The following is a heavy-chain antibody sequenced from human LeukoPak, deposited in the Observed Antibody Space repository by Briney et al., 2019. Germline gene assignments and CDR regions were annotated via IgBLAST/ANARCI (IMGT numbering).Heavy chain of an antibody. V-gene: IGHV3-30*02. CDR1: GFTFSSYG. CDR3: ARARFLEREGYYAFDI. CDR2: IGYDGSNE. J-gene: IGHJ3*02. Sequence: GGSLRLSCAAPGFTFSSYGMHWVRQAPGKGLEWVAFIGYDGSNEYYADSVKGRFTISRDNAKNTLYLQMNSLRAEDTAVYYCARARFLEREGYYAFDIWGQGTMVTVSS. D-gene: IGHD3-3*01.